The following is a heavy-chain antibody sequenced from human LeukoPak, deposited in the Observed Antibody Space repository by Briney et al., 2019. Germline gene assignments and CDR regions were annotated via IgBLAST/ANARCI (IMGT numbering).Heavy chain of an antibody. CDR3: ARMGTYCSSASCTFFFDY. D-gene: IGHD2-2*01. Sequence: SGPTLVNPTQTLTLTCTFSGFSLTTRGMRVSWIRQPPGKALEWLARIDWDDDKFYSTSLKTRLTISKDTSKNQVVLTMTNMDPVDTATYYCARMGTYCSSASCTFFFDYWGQGTLVTVSS. CDR2: IDWDDDK. V-gene: IGHV2-70*04. J-gene: IGHJ4*02. CDR1: GFSLTTRGMR.